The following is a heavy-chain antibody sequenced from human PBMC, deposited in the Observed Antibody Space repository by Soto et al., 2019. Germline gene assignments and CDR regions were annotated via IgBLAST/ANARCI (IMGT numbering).Heavy chain of an antibody. CDR3: ARGPSGEKVDS. Sequence: QVQLQESGPGLVKPSQTLSLTCTVSGGSISTVNYWWSWIRQSPDMGLEWIGHIYKGGSTYNNPSRESRVTMSLDTSKNQLSLTLSSVSAADTAVYYCARGPSGEKVDSWRQGTLVTVSS. CDR1: GGSISTVNYW. J-gene: IGHJ4*02. CDR2: IYKGGST. V-gene: IGHV4-30-4*01. D-gene: IGHD7-27*01.